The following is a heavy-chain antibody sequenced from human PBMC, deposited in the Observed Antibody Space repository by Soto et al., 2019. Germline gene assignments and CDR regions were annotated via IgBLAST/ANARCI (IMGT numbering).Heavy chain of an antibody. CDR3: ARDLVPDAVSGAFDF. Sequence: PGGSLRLSCAASGFTFTKYAVSWVRQAPGKGLEWVSTISGSGDNTYYADSVKGRFTISRDTSKTTVFLQMNGLGAEDTAIYYCARDLVPDAVSGAFDFWGQGTLVPVSS. CDR2: ISGSGDNT. D-gene: IGHD2-2*01. V-gene: IGHV3-23*01. J-gene: IGHJ4*02. CDR1: GFTFTKYA.